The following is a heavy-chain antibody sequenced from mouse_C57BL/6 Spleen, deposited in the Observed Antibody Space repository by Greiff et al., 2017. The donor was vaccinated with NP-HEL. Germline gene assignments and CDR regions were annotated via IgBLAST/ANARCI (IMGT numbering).Heavy chain of an antibody. CDR1: GYTFTSYG. J-gene: IGHJ4*01. CDR2: IYPRSGNT. CDR3: ARGGSSYPYAMDY. Sequence: QVQLQQSGAELARPGASVKLSCKASGYTFTSYGISWVKQSTGQGLEWIGEIYPRSGNTYYNEKFKGKATLTADKSSSTAYMELRSLTSEDSAVYFCARGGSSYPYAMDYWGQGTSVTVSS. V-gene: IGHV1-81*01. D-gene: IGHD1-1*01.